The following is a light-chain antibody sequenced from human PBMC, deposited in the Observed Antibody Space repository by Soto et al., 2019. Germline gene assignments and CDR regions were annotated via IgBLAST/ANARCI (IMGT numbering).Light chain of an antibody. CDR1: QSVASH. V-gene: IGKV3-15*01. CDR2: DAS. CDR3: QQYNNWPLT. Sequence: ETMMTQSPATLSVSPGERVTLSCRASQSVASHFAWYHQRPGQAPRLLIYDASTRATGIPARFSGSGSGTEFTLTITTLQSEDFAVYYCQQYNNWPLTFGPGTKVEIK. J-gene: IGKJ3*01.